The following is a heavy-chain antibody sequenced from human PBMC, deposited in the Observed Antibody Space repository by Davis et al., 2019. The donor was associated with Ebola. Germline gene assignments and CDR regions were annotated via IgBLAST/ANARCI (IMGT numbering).Heavy chain of an antibody. D-gene: IGHD6-13*01. CDR2: IDPSDSYS. J-gene: IGHJ4*02. CDR3: ARGDFLAAAGYFFDY. CDR1: GYSFSSYY. Sequence: GESLKISCKGIGYSFSSYYINWVRQVPGQGLEWMGRIDPSDSYSNYRPSFQGHVTISLDKSINTAYLDLRSLKASDSGIYYCARGDFLAAAGYFFDYWGQGSLITVSS. V-gene: IGHV5-10-1*01.